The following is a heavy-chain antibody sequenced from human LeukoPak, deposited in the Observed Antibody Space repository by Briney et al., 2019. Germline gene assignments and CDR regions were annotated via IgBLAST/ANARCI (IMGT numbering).Heavy chain of an antibody. CDR1: GGSISTYY. CDR3: AMGLPHAGPQPGY. Sequence: SETRSLTCTVSGGSISTYYWSWIRQPPGKGLEWIGYIYYSGSTNYNPSLKSRVTISVDTSKNQFSLKLSSVTAADTAVYYCAMGLPHAGPQPGYWGQGTLVTVSS. J-gene: IGHJ4*02. V-gene: IGHV4-59*01. CDR2: IYYSGST. D-gene: IGHD1-14*01.